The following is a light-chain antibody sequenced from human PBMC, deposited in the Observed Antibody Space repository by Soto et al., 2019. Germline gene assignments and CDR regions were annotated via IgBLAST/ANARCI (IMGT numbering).Light chain of an antibody. CDR1: QSISSW. CDR2: DAS. V-gene: IGKV1-5*01. Sequence: DIQMTQSPATLSASVGDRVTITCRASQSISSWLAWYQQKRGKVPKLLIDDASSLESGVPSRFSGSGSGTEFTLTISSLQPDDFATYYCQQYNTYPWTFDQGTRVEIK. J-gene: IGKJ1*01. CDR3: QQYNTYPWT.